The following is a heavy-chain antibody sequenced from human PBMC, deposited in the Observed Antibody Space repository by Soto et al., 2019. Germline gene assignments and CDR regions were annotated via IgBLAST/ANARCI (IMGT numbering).Heavy chain of an antibody. V-gene: IGHV4-31*03. Sequence: TLALAFTVSCGSMSIGLYYLILILQHPWKVLEWIGYTYCSGSTYYNPSLKSRVTISVDTSKNQFSLKLSSVTAADTAVYYCARGKDIVVVLDDTHWFDTWRKGTLVKVXS. D-gene: IGHD2-15*01. CDR1: CGSMSIGLYY. CDR3: ARGKDIVVVLDDTHWFDT. J-gene: IGHJ5*02. CDR2: TYCSGST.